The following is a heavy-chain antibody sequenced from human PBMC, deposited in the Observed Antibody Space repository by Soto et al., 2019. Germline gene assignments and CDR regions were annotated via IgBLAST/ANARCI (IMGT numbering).Heavy chain of an antibody. J-gene: IGHJ5*02. D-gene: IGHD3-10*01. Sequence: GGSLRLSCVDSGFSMYDYGMNWVRQAPGKGLEWVSYISSSSSVIYYADSVKGRFTISRDNAKNSVYLQMNRVRDEDTAAYYCAGDFLSGKPWGQGTLVTVSS. CDR2: ISSSSSVI. CDR3: AGDFLSGKP. CDR1: GFSMYDYG. V-gene: IGHV3-48*02.